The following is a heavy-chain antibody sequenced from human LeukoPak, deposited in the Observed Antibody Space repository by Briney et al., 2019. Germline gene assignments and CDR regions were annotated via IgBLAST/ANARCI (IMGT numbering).Heavy chain of an antibody. V-gene: IGHV1-18*01. Sequence: GASVKVSCKTFGYPFSSCGINWVRQAPGQGLEWMGCISGYNGDTNYAQKFQGRVTMTTDTSAKPAYLDLRRLRSDDTAVYYCARNWGAGHPINFDYWGQGTLVTVSS. J-gene: IGHJ4*02. CDR2: ISGYNGDT. D-gene: IGHD3-16*01. CDR3: ARNWGAGHPINFDY. CDR1: GYPFSSCG.